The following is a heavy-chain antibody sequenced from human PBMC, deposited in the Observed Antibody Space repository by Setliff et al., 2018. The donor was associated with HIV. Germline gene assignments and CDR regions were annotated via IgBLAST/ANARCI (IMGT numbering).Heavy chain of an antibody. D-gene: IGHD6-13*01. CDR2: FDPEDGET. CDR1: GYTLTELS. Sequence: ASVKVSCKISGYTLTELSIHWVRQAPGKGLEWMANFDPEDGETFCAQKFLGRLTMTEDTSTDTAYMELSSLRSDDTAMYYCATDPGYSSTWYSESFQHWGQGTVVTVSS. J-gene: IGHJ1*01. V-gene: IGHV1-24*01. CDR3: ATDPGYSSTWYSESFQH.